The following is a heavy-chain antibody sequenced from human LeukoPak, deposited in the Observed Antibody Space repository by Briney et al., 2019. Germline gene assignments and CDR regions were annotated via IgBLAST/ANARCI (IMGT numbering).Heavy chain of an antibody. Sequence: ASVKVSCKASGYTFTGYYMHWVRQAPGQGLEWMGWINPNSGGTNYAQKFQGRVTMTRDTSISTAYMELGRLRSDDTAVYYCAREGLGYCSGGSCSDAYYYGMDVWGQGTTVTVSS. J-gene: IGHJ6*02. CDR2: INPNSGGT. V-gene: IGHV1-2*02. D-gene: IGHD2-15*01. CDR1: GYTFTGYY. CDR3: AREGLGYCSGGSCSDAYYYGMDV.